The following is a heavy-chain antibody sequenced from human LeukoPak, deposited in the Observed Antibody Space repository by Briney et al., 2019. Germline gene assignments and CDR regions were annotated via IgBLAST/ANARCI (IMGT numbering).Heavy chain of an antibody. CDR3: ARAARGGYGDYPFDY. V-gene: IGHV4-34*01. J-gene: IGHJ4*02. D-gene: IGHD4-17*01. CDR1: GGSFSGYY. Sequence: SETLSLTCAVYGGSFSGYYWSWIRQPPGKGLEWIGEINHSGTTNYNPSLKSRVTISVDTPKNQFSLKLSSVTAADTAVYYCARAARGGYGDYPFDYWGQGTLVTVSS. CDR2: INHSGTT.